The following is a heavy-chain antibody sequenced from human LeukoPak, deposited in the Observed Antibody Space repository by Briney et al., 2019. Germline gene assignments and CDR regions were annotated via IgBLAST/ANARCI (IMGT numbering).Heavy chain of an antibody. D-gene: IGHD3-16*02. CDR3: ARAHYVWGSYPDYYFDY. Sequence: GGSLRLSCAASGFTFSSYWMSWVRQAPGKGLEWVANIKKDGSEKYYVDSVKGRFTISRDNAKTSLYLQMNSLRAEDTAVYYCARAHYVWGSYPDYYFDYWGQGTLVTVSS. J-gene: IGHJ4*02. CDR2: IKKDGSEK. V-gene: IGHV3-7*01. CDR1: GFTFSSYW.